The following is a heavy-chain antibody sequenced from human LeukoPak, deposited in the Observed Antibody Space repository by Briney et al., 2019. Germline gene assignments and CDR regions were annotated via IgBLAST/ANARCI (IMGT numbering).Heavy chain of an antibody. D-gene: IGHD6-13*01. CDR1: GGSISSYY. CDR3: ARDSYSSSWYWGTVAFDI. J-gene: IGHJ3*02. Sequence: KPSETLSLTCTVSGGSISSYYWSWIRQPAGKGLEWIGRIYTSGSTNYNPSLKSRVTMSVDTSKNQFSLKLSSVTAADTAVYYCARDSYSSSWYWGTVAFDIWGQGTMVTVSS. V-gene: IGHV4-4*07. CDR2: IYTSGST.